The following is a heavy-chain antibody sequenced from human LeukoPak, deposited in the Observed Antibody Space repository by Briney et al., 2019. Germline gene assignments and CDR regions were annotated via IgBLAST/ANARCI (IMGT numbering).Heavy chain of an antibody. CDR3: ARDPRYSSGWYDY. CDR1: GYTFTSYA. CDR2: INAGNGNT. V-gene: IGHV1-3*01. Sequence: GASVKVSCKASGYTFTSYAMHWVRQAPGQRLGWMGWINAGNGNTKYSQKFQGRVTITRDTSASTAYMKLSSLRSEDTAVYYCARDPRYSSGWYDYWGQGTLVTVSS. D-gene: IGHD6-19*01. J-gene: IGHJ4*02.